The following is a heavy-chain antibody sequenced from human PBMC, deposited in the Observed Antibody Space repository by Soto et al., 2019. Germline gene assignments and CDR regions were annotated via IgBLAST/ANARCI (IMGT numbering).Heavy chain of an antibody. D-gene: IGHD3-9*01. J-gene: IGHJ5*02. CDR2: ISGSGGST. CDR3: AKDNDILTGISHRHWFDP. Sequence: GGSLRLSCAASGFTFSSYAMSWVRQAPGKGLEWVSAISGSGGSTYYADSVKGRFTISRDNSKNTLYLQMNSLRAEDTAVYYCAKDNDILTGISHRHWFDPWGQGTLVTVSS. V-gene: IGHV3-23*01. CDR1: GFTFSSYA.